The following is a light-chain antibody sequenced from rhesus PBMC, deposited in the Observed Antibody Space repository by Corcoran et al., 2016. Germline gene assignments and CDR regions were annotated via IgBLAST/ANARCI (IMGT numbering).Light chain of an antibody. V-gene: IGKV1-66*01. CDR2: YAS. CDR1: QGISHY. Sequence: DIQMTQSPSSLSASLGDRVTISCRASQGISHYLTWYQQKPGKAPKALIHYASSLDVGVPSRFSGSGSGTDYTLTISNLQPEDVATYYCQQYNNSPPTFGGGTKVEIK. J-gene: IGKJ4*01. CDR3: QQYNNSPPT.